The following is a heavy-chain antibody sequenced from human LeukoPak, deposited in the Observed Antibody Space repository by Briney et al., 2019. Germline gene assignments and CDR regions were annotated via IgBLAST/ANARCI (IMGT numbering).Heavy chain of an antibody. V-gene: IGHV4-34*01. D-gene: IGHD6-19*01. CDR2: INHSGST. CDR1: AGSFSGYY. J-gene: IGHJ4*02. CDR3: AGVRHSSGPGTFHY. Sequence: SGTLSLASAVYAGSFSGYYWSWFRQPPAKGLEWIGEINHSGSTNYNPSLKSRVTISVDTSKNQFSLKLSSVTAADTAVYYCAGVRHSSGPGTFHYWGQGTLVTVSS.